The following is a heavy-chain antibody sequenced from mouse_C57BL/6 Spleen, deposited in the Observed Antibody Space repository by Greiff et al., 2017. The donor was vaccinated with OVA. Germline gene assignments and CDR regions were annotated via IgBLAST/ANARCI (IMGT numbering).Heavy chain of an antibody. D-gene: IGHD2-2*01. Sequence: EVKLMESGGGLVKPGGSLKLSCAASGFTFSSYAMSWVRQTPEKRLEWVATISDGGSYTYYPDNVKGRFTISRDNAKNNQYLQMSHLKSEDTAMYYGARDENMVTTGGAWFAYWGQGTLVTVSA. CDR3: ARDENMVTTGGAWFAY. CDR2: ISDGGSYT. J-gene: IGHJ3*01. CDR1: GFTFSSYA. V-gene: IGHV5-4*01.